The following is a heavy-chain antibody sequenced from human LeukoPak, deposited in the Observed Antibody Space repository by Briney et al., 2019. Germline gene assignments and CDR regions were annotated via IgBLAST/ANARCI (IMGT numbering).Heavy chain of an antibody. V-gene: IGHV4-34*01. CDR1: GGSFSGYY. D-gene: IGHD1-26*01. CDR3: ARSSRNYYGYFDY. J-gene: IGHJ4*01. CDR2: IYHNGNT. Sequence: SETLSLTCAVYGGSFSGYYWSCIRQPPGKGLEWIGEIYHNGNTNYNPSLKSRVTMSVDTSNNQFSLRLTSVTAADTAVYHCARSSRNYYGYFDYWGHGTLVTVSS.